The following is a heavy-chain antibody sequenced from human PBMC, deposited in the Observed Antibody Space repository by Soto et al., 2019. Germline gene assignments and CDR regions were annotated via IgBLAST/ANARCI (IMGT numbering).Heavy chain of an antibody. CDR2: IGGSGSNT. J-gene: IGHJ5*02. CDR1: GFTFSNYA. V-gene: IGHV3-23*01. CDR3: ARDASGYDLFFDP. Sequence: GGSLRLSCAASGFTFSNYAMSWVRQAPGKGLEWVSGIGGSGSNTYYADSVKGRFTISRDNSKNTLFLQMNNLRAEDTAVYYCARDASGYDLFFDPWGQGTLVTVSS. D-gene: IGHD5-12*01.